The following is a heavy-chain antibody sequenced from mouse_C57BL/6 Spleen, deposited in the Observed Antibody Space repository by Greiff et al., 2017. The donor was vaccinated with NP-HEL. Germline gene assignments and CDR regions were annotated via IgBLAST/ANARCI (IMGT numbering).Heavy chain of an antibody. Sequence: QVQLQQPGAELVKPGASVKMSCKASGYTFTSYWITWVKQRPGQGLEWIGDIYPGSGSTNYNEKFKRKATVTVATSSSTAYMQLSSLTSEDSAVYYCAREGELGREGPYAMDYWGQGTSVTVSS. CDR3: AREGELGREGPYAMDY. V-gene: IGHV1-55*01. D-gene: IGHD4-1*01. CDR2: IYPGSGST. CDR1: GYTFTSYW. J-gene: IGHJ4*01.